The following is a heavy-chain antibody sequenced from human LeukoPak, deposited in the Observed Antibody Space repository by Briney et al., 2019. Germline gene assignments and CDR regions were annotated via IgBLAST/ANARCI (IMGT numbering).Heavy chain of an antibody. Sequence: ASVKVSCKASGYTFTSYDINWVRQATGQGLEWMGWMNPNSGNTGYAQKFQGRVTMTRNTSISIAYMELSSLRSEDTAVYYCARGSITADSSDLDYWGQGTLVTVSS. D-gene: IGHD3-22*01. V-gene: IGHV1-8*01. J-gene: IGHJ4*02. CDR3: ARGSITADSSDLDY. CDR1: GYTFTSYD. CDR2: MNPNSGNT.